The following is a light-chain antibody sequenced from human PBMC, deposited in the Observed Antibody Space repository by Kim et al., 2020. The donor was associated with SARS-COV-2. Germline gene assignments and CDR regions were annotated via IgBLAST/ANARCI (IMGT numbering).Light chain of an antibody. CDR3: QQYGGSPAFT. CDR1: QILRTDY. CDR2: GTS. Sequence: PGERATLSCRASQILRTDYLAWYQQKPGQAPRLLIYGTSSRATGIPDRFSDSGSGTDFTLTISRLEPEDFAVYYCQQYGGSPAFTFGGGTKV. J-gene: IGKJ4*01. V-gene: IGKV3-20*01.